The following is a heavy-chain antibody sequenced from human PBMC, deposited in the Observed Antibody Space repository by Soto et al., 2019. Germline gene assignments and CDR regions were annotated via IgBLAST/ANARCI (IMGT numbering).Heavy chain of an antibody. CDR1: GGSISSSSYY. J-gene: IGHJ5*02. CDR3: ARTYHDYYDSSGPARWFAP. Sequence: SETLSLTCTVSGGSISSSSYYWGWIRQPPGKGLEWIGSIYYSGSTYYNPSLKSRVTISVDTSKNQFSLKLSSVTAADTAVYNCARTYHDYYDSSGPARWFAPGGQGTLVTVSS. CDR2: IYYSGST. D-gene: IGHD3-22*01. V-gene: IGHV4-39*01.